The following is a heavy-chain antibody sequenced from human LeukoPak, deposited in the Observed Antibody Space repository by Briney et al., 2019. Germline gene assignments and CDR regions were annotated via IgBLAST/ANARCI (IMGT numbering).Heavy chain of an antibody. D-gene: IGHD2/OR15-2a*01. CDR3: ARFYTNWFDP. J-gene: IGHJ5*02. Sequence: NSSETLSLTCTVSGGSISSYYWSWLRQPPGKGLEWIGYIYYSGSTNYNPSRKSRVTISVDTSKNQFSLKLSSVTAADTAVYYCARFYTNWFDPWGQGTLVTVSS. CDR2: IYYSGST. V-gene: IGHV4-59*01. CDR1: GGSISSYY.